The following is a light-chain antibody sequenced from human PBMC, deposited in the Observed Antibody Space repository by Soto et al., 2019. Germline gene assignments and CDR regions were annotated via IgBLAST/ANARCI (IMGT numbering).Light chain of an antibody. V-gene: IGKV3-20*01. CDR2: GAS. CDR3: QQYGSSLTMYT. Sequence: EIVLTQSPGTLSLSPGERATLSCRASQSVSSSYLAWYQQKPGQAPRLLIYGASSRATGIPDRFSGSGSGTDLTLTISRLEPEDFAVYYCQQYGSSLTMYTFGQGTK. J-gene: IGKJ2*01. CDR1: QSVSSSY.